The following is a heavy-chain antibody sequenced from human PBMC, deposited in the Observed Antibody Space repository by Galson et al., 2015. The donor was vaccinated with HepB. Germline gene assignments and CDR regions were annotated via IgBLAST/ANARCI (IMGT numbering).Heavy chain of an antibody. V-gene: IGHV3-23*01. CDR2: ISVSGGST. J-gene: IGHJ4*02. CDR3: AKEQYVGAGPDY. CDR1: GFTFSSYA. Sequence: SLRLSCAASGFTFSSYAMSWVRQAPGKGLEWVSTISVSGGSTYYADSVKGRFTISRDNAKNTLYLQMNSLRAEDTAVYYCAKEQYVGAGPDYWGRGTLVTVSS. D-gene: IGHD1-26*01.